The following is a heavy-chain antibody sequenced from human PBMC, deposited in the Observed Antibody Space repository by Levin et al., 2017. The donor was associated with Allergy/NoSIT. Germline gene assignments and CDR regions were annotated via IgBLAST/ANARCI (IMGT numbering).Heavy chain of an antibody. CDR1: GFTFSSYS. CDR3: AREGGLRFLEWLRPLSRGMDV. CDR2: ISSSSSYI. Sequence: GESLKISCAASGFTFSSYSMNWVRQAPGKGLEWVSSISSSSSYIYYADSVKGRFTISRDNAKNSLYLQMNSLRAEDTAVYYCAREGGLRFLEWLRPLSRGMDVWGQGTTVTVSS. J-gene: IGHJ6*02. V-gene: IGHV3-21*01. D-gene: IGHD3-3*01.